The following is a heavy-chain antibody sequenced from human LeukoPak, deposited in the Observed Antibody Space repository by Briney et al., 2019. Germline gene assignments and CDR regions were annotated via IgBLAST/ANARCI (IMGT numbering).Heavy chain of an antibody. V-gene: IGHV3-33*01. Sequence: PGGSLRLSCAASGFTFSNYGMHWVRQTPGKGLEWVAVIWYDGSNKYYADSVQGRFTISRDNSKNMLYLQMNSLRAEDMAVYYCARGYCSGGSCFYGMGVWGKGTTVTVSS. J-gene: IGHJ6*04. CDR3: ARGYCSGGSCFYGMGV. CDR2: IWYDGSNK. CDR1: GFTFSNYG. D-gene: IGHD2-15*01.